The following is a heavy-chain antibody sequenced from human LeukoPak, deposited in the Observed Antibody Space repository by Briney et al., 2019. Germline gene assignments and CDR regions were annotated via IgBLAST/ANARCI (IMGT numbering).Heavy chain of an antibody. V-gene: IGHV3-74*01. D-gene: IGHD6-13*01. CDR1: GFTFSSYW. J-gene: IGHJ4*02. Sequence: PGGSLRLSCAASGFTFSSYWMHWVRQAPGKGLVWVSHINSDGSSTSYADSVKGRFTISRDNSKNTLYVQMNSLRAEDTAVYYCAKGSRYSSSLGYDYWGQGTLVTVSS. CDR2: INSDGSST. CDR3: AKGSRYSSSLGYDY.